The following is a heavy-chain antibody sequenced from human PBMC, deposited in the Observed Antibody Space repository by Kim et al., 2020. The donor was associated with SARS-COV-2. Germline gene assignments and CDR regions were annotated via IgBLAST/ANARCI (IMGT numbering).Heavy chain of an antibody. J-gene: IGHJ4*02. V-gene: IGHV3-20*04. CDR1: GFAFKEYG. Sequence: GGSLRLSCAASGFAFKEYGMSWVRQVPGKGLECVSSITWNGGTTGYVDSVKGRFIISRDNAKNFLYLQMNSLRAEDTALYYCARGPDILTGPIDHWGQGT. CDR3: ARGPDILTGPIDH. CDR2: ITWNGGTT. D-gene: IGHD3-9*01.